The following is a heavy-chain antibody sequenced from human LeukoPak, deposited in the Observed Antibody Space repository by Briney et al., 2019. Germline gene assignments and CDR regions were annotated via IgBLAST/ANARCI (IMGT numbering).Heavy chain of an antibody. J-gene: IGHJ5*02. CDR3: ASQYYDFWSAKTNWFDP. V-gene: IGHV4-30-4*08. CDR1: GGSISSGDYY. CDR2: IYYSGST. D-gene: IGHD3-3*01. Sequence: PSQTLSLTCTVSGGSISSGDYYWSWIRQPPGKGLEWIGYIYYSGSTYYNPSLKSRVTISVDTSKNQFSLKLSSVTAADTAVYYCASQYYDFWSAKTNWFDPWAREPWSPSPQ.